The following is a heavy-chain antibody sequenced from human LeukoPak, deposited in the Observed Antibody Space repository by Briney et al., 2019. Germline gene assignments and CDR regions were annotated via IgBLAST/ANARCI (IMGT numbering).Heavy chain of an antibody. Sequence: SETLSPTCAVYGGSFSGYYWSWIRQPPGKGLEWIGEINHSGSTNYNPSLKSRVTISVDTSKNQFSLKLSSVTAADTAVYYCARGWGSGSYYWGGPGYYYYGMDVWGQGTTVTVSS. CDR3: ARGWGSGSYYWGGPGYYYYGMDV. CDR2: INHSGST. J-gene: IGHJ6*02. CDR1: GGSFSGYY. D-gene: IGHD3-10*01. V-gene: IGHV4-34*01.